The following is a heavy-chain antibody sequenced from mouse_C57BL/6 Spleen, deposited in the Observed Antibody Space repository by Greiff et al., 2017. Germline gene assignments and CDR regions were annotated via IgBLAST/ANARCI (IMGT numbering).Heavy chain of an antibody. V-gene: IGHV5-4*01. D-gene: IGHD1-1*01. CDR3: ARSLITTVVATSFDY. Sequence: EVQGVESGGGLVKPGGSLKLSCAASGFTFSSYAMSWVRQTPEKRLEWVATISDGGSYTYYPDNVKGRFTISRDNAKNNLYLQMSHLKSEDTAMYYCARSLITTVVATSFDYWGQGTTLTVSS. CDR2: ISDGGSYT. CDR1: GFTFSSYA. J-gene: IGHJ2*01.